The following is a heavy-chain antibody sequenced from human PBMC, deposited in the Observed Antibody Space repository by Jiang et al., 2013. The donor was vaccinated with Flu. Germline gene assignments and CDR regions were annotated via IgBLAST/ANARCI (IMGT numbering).Heavy chain of an antibody. D-gene: IGHD3-10*01. Sequence: SCAASGFTFSSYGMHWVRQAPGKGLEWVSVIWFDGSNKYYADSVKGRFTISRDNSKNTLYLQMNSLRAEDTAVYYCAREGLGTYYFDYWGQGTLVTVSS. CDR3: AREGLGTYYFDY. V-gene: IGHV3-33*01. J-gene: IGHJ4*02. CDR1: GFTFSSYG. CDR2: IWFDGSNK.